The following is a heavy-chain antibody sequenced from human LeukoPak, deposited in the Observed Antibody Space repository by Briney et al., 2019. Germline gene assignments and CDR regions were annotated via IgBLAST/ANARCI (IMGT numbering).Heavy chain of an antibody. CDR3: ARQEVGYSYGRYNYFDY. V-gene: IGHV5-51*01. D-gene: IGHD5-18*01. CDR2: IYPGDSDT. Sequence: GESLQISCQGSGYSFTSYWIGWVRQMPGKGLDWMGIIYPGDSDTRYSPSFQGKVTISADKSISTAYLQWSSLKASDTAMYYCARQEVGYSYGRYNYFDYWGQGTLVTVSS. CDR1: GYSFTSYW. J-gene: IGHJ4*02.